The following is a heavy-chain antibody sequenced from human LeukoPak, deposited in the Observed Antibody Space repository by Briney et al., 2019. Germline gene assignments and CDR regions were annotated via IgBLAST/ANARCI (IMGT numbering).Heavy chain of an antibody. Sequence: SETLSLTCAVYGGSFSGYYWSWIRQPPGKGLDWIGEINHSGSTNYNPSLKSRVTISVDTSKNQFSLKLSSVTAADTAVYYCARVAGSSWDHAYYYYYYMDVWGKGTTVTISS. CDR3: ARVAGSSWDHAYYYYYYMDV. CDR1: GGSFSGYY. J-gene: IGHJ6*03. CDR2: INHSGST. D-gene: IGHD6-13*01. V-gene: IGHV4-34*01.